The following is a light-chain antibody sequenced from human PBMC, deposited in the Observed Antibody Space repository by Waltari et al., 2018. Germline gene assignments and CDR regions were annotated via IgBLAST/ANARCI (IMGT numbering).Light chain of an antibody. Sequence: QSALTLPASVSGSPGQSITLSCTGASPDVCDYNYVSWYQQIPGKAPKVIIYDVTKRPSGVSNRFSGSKSGNSASLSISGLQAEDEAHYYCCSYAGRSTWVFGGGTKVTVL. V-gene: IGLV2-14*03. CDR1: SPDVCDYNY. CDR2: DVT. J-gene: IGLJ3*02. CDR3: CSYAGRSTWV.